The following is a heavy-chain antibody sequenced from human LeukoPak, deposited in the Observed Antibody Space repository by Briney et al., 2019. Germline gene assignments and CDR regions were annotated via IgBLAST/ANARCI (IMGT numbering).Heavy chain of an antibody. D-gene: IGHD3-16*01. Sequence: QPGGSLRLSCAASGFTFDDYAMHWVRQAPGKGLEWVSLKCGDGGSTFYADSVKGRFTISRDNSKNSLYLQMNSLRTEYTVLYYCAKEAGGGSDYWGQGTLVTVSS. CDR3: AKEAGGGSDY. CDR2: KCGDGGST. V-gene: IGHV3-43*02. CDR1: GFTFDDYA. J-gene: IGHJ4*02.